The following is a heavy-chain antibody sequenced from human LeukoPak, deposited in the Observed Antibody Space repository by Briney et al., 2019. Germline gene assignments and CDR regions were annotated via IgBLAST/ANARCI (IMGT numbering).Heavy chain of an antibody. CDR2: ISAYNGNT. CDR1: GGTFSSYA. V-gene: IGHV1-18*01. Sequence: GASVKVSCKASGGTFSSYAISWVRQAPGQGLEWMGWISAYNGNTNYAQKLQGRVTMTTDTSTSTAYMELRSLRSDDTAVYYCARDSIVGATLDYWGQGTLVTVSS. CDR3: ARDSIVGATLDY. J-gene: IGHJ4*02. D-gene: IGHD1-26*01.